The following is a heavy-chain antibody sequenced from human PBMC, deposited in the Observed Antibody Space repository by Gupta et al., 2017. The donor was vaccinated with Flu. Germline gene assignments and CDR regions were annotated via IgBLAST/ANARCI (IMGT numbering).Heavy chain of an antibody. CDR1: FN. CDR2: ISSSSSYI. Sequence: FNMNWVRQAPGKGLEWVSSISSSSSYIYYADSVKGRFTVSRDNSKNSLYLHMNSVRVEDAAVYYCGRDWSTTGQRGNYFDYWGQGTLVSVSS. D-gene: IGHD2-2*01. V-gene: IGHV3-21*01. J-gene: IGHJ4*02. CDR3: GRDWSTTGQRGNYFDY.